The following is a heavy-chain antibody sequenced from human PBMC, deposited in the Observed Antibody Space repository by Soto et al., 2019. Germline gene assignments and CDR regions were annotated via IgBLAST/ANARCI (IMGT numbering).Heavy chain of an antibody. J-gene: IGHJ4*02. CDR3: ARLKSLKIAVAGTRYFFDF. Sequence: QLQLQESGPGLVKPSETLSLTCTVSGGSISINSFYWGWIRQPPGKGLEWLGSISYSGRTYYNPSLKSRVSISVDTSKNHFSLKLNSVTAADTAVYYCARLKSLKIAVAGTRYFFDFWGQGALVTVSS. CDR2: ISYSGRT. V-gene: IGHV4-39*02. D-gene: IGHD6-19*01. CDR1: GGSISINSFY.